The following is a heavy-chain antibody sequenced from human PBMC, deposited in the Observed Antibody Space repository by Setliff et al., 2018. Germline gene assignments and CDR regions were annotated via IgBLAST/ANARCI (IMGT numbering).Heavy chain of an antibody. V-gene: IGHV4-34*01. CDR3: ARGKERITMIVVVTSGAFDI. D-gene: IGHD3-22*01. J-gene: IGHJ3*02. Sequence: SETLSLTCAVYGGSFSGYYWSWIRQPPGKGLEWIGEINHSGSTNYNPSLKSRVTISVDTSKNQFSLMLSSVTAADTAVYYCARGKERITMIVVVTSGAFDIWG. CDR2: INHSGST. CDR1: GGSFSGYY.